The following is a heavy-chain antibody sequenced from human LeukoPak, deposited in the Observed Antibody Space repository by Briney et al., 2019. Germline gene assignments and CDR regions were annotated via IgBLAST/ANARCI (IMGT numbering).Heavy chain of an antibody. D-gene: IGHD3-22*01. V-gene: IGHV3-53*01. CDR2: IYSGGST. Sequence: GGSLRLSCAASGFTVSSNYMSWVRQAPGKGLEWVSVIYSGGSTYYADSVKGRFTISRDNSKNTLYLQMNSLRAEDTAVYYCARDSPLIIYGMDVWGQGTTVTVSS. CDR1: GFTVSSNY. J-gene: IGHJ6*02. CDR3: ARDSPLIIYGMDV.